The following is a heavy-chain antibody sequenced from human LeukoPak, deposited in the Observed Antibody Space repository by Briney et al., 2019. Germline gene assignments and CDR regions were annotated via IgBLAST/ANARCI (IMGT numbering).Heavy chain of an antibody. V-gene: IGHV4-38-2*02. CDR2: IHHSGTT. CDR3: ARTRETTVGDFDS. J-gene: IGHJ4*02. CDR1: GYSISSAYY. D-gene: IGHD4-23*01. Sequence: SETLSLTCTVSGYSISSAYYWGWIRQPPEKGLGWLGSIHHSGTTYHNPSLKSRVTISVDTSKNQFSLRLSSVTAADTAVYYCARTRETTVGDFDSWGQGTLVTVSS.